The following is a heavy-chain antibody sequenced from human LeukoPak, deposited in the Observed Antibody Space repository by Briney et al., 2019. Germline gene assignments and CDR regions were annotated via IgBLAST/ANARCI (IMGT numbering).Heavy chain of an antibody. Sequence: PSETLSLTCTVSGGSISSSSYYWGWIRQPPGKGLEWIGSIYYSGSTYYNPSLKSRVTISVDTSKNQFSLKLSSVTAADTAVNYCAGSLRITMVRGVLTWGQGTLVTVSS. CDR3: AGSLRITMVRGVLT. CDR2: IYYSGST. V-gene: IGHV4-39*01. D-gene: IGHD3-10*01. CDR1: GGSISSSSYY. J-gene: IGHJ5*02.